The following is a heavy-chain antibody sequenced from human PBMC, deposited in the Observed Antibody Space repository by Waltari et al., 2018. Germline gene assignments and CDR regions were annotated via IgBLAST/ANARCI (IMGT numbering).Heavy chain of an antibody. Sequence: QVQLQESGPGLVKPSETLSLTCTVSGGSISSYYWSWIRQPPGKGLEWIGYIYSSGRTNHNPSLKSRVTISVDTSKNQFSLKLSSVTAADTAVYYCGGGAAGIDYWGQGTLVTVSS. CDR2: IYSSGRT. V-gene: IGHV4-59*01. CDR1: GGSISSYY. J-gene: IGHJ4*02. D-gene: IGHD6-13*01. CDR3: GGGAAGIDY.